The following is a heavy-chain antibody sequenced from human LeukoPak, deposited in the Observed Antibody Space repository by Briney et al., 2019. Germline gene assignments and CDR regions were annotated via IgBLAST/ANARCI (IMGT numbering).Heavy chain of an antibody. CDR3: AKDVRMGWFQFDY. D-gene: IGHD3-10*02. Sequence: ASVKVSCKASGYTFTSYDINWVRQATGQGLEWMGWMNPNSGNTGYAQKFQGRVTITRNTSISTAYMELSSLRSEDTALYYCAKDVRMGWFQFDYWGQGTLVTVSS. V-gene: IGHV1-8*03. CDR2: MNPNSGNT. CDR1: GYTFTSYD. J-gene: IGHJ4*02.